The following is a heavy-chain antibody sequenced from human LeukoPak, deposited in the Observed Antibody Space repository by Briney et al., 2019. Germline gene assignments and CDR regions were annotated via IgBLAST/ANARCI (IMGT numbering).Heavy chain of an antibody. CDR3: ARGEVVTAYYYYGMDV. D-gene: IGHD2-21*02. Sequence: GGSLRLSCAASRFTFSSYGMHWVRQAPGKGLEWVAVIWYDGTKKYYADSVKGRFTISRDNSKNTLYLQMNSLRAEDTAVYYCARGEVVTAYYYYGMDVWGQGTTVTVSS. CDR2: IWYDGTKK. CDR1: RFTFSSYG. V-gene: IGHV3-33*01. J-gene: IGHJ6*02.